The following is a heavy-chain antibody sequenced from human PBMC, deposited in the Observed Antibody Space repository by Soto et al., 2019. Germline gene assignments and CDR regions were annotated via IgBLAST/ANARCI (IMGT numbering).Heavy chain of an antibody. Sequence: SGPTLVNPAETLTLTCTVSGFSLSNVRMGVSWIRQPPGKALECLAHIFSDDEKFYSTSLKTRLSISKDTSKSQVVLTMTNMDPVDTATYYCARIKGSGGYSFDYWGQGTLVTVSS. CDR2: IFSDDEK. CDR1: GFSLSNVRMG. D-gene: IGHD1-26*01. CDR3: ARIKGSGGYSFDY. J-gene: IGHJ4*02. V-gene: IGHV2-26*01.